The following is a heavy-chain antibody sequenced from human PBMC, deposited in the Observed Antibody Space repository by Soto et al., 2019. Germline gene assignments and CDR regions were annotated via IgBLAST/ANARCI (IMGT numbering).Heavy chain of an antibody. CDR3: ARDIEYSSSSYYYYYGMDV. J-gene: IGHJ6*02. Sequence: QVQLQESGPGLVKPSETLSLTCTVSGGSISSYYWSWIRQPPGKGLEWIGYIYYSGSTNYNPSLKSRVTISVDTSKNQFSLKLSSVTAADTAVYYCARDIEYSSSSYYYYYGMDVWGQGTTVTVSS. V-gene: IGHV4-59*01. CDR1: GGSISSYY. CDR2: IYYSGST. D-gene: IGHD6-6*01.